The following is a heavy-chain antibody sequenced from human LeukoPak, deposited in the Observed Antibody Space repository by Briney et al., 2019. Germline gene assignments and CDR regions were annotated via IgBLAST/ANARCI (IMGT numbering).Heavy chain of an antibody. CDR1: GFTFSSYS. Sequence: PGGSLRLSCAASGFTFSSYSMNWVRQAPGKGLEWVANMKQDGSEKYYLDSVKGRFTISRDNSKSTVYLQMNSLRAEDTAVYYCSKDLTSDFGGDFDPWGQGTLVTVSS. D-gene: IGHD3-10*01. CDR3: SKDLTSDFGGDFDP. V-gene: IGHV3-7*01. CDR2: MKQDGSEK. J-gene: IGHJ5*02.